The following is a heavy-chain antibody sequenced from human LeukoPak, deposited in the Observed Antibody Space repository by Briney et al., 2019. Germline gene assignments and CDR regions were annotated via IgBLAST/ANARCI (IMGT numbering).Heavy chain of an antibody. CDR3: ASDAYCSGNRCYVQRVAS. J-gene: IGHJ5*01. CDR1: VYTFTAYY. D-gene: IGHD2-15*01. Sequence: RASVKVTCKASVYTFTAYYIHWVRQAPGQGLEWMGWIDTSSGATNYAQKFRGRVTITRDTSIGTVYMELTSLISDDTAIYYCASDAYCSGNRCYVQRVASSGQGTLVTVSS. V-gene: IGHV1-2*02. CDR2: IDTSSGAT.